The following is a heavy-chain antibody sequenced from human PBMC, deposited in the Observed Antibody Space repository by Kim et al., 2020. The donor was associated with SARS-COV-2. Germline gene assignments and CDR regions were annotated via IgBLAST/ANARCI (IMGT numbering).Heavy chain of an antibody. CDR3: ASTVRYYGSGSYYIGYYYGMDV. V-gene: IGHV4-4*02. Sequence: SETLSLTCAVSGGSISSSNWWSWVRQTPGKGLEWIGEIYHSGSTNYNPSLKSRVTISVDKSKNQFSLKLSSVTAADTAVYYCASTVRYYGSGSYYIGYYYGMDVWCQGTTVTVSS. J-gene: IGHJ6*02. D-gene: IGHD3-10*01. CDR1: GGSISSSNW. CDR2: IYHSGST.